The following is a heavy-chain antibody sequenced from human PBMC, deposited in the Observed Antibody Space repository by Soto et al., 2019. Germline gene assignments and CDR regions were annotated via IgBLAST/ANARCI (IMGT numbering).Heavy chain of an antibody. CDR2: INSDGSST. D-gene: IGHD6-19*01. J-gene: IGHJ1*01. CDR1: GFTFSSYW. Sequence: GVSLRLSCAASGFTFSSYWMHWVRQAPGQGLVWVSRINSDGSSTSYADSVKGRFTISRDNAKNTLYLQMNSLRAEDTAVYYCARDRSSGWLTPAEYFKDWGQVTLVTV. CDR3: ARDRSSGWLTPAEYFKD. V-gene: IGHV3-74*01.